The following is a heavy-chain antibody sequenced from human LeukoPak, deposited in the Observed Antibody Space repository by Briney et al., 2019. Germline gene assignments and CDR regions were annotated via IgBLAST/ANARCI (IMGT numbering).Heavy chain of an antibody. CDR1: GFTVSSNY. CDR2: IYSGGST. J-gene: IGHJ3*02. CDR3: ARYHGSSGRTRGGLDI. D-gene: IGHD3-22*01. Sequence: GGSLRLSCAASGFTVSSNYMIWVRQAPGQGLEWVSIIYSGGSTYYADSVKGRFTISRDNSKNTLYLQMNSLRTEDTAVYYCARYHGSSGRTRGGLDIWGQGTMVTVSS. V-gene: IGHV3-53*01.